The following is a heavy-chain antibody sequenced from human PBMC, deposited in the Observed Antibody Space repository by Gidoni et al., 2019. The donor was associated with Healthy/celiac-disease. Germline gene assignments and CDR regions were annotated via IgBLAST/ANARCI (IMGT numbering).Heavy chain of an antibody. CDR2: IWYDGSNK. V-gene: IGHV3-33*01. J-gene: IGHJ5*02. CDR3: AREGIAGARGWFDP. D-gene: IGHD1-26*01. CDR1: ALPSSSYG. Sequence: VQPVESGGGVVQPGRSLRLSCAASALPSSSYGMHWVRPAPGKGLAGVSVIWYDGSNKYYADSVKSRFTISRDNSKNTLYQQMNSLRAEDTAVYYCAREGIAGARGWFDPWGQGTLVTVSS.